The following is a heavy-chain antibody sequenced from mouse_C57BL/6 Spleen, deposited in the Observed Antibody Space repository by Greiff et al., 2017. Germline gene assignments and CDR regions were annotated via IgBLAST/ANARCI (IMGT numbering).Heavy chain of an antibody. J-gene: IGHJ2*01. V-gene: IGHV3-6*01. CDR1: GFSIPSVYY. D-gene: IGHD1-1*01. Sequence: EVQLQQSGPGLVKPSQSLSLTCSVTGFSIPSVYYWNWIRQFPGNKLEWMGYISYDGSNNFNPSLKNRISINRDTSKNQCFLKWNSGTTEDTATYYCARHYWYWGQGATLTAAS. CDR2: ISYDGSN. CDR3: ARHYWY.